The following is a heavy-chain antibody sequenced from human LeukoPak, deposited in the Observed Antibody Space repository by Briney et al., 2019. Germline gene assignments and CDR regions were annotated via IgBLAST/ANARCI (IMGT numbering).Heavy chain of an antibody. D-gene: IGHD4-17*01. V-gene: IGHV3-48*01. CDR1: GFTFSSYG. CDR3: STEPRSLLY. J-gene: IGHJ4*01. CDR2: ISSSSSTI. Sequence: PGGSLRLSCAASGFTFSSYGMNWVRQAPGKGLEWVSYISSSSSTIYYADSVKGRFTISRDNAKNSLYLQLNSLRPEDTALYYCSTEPRSLLYWGHGTLVTVSS.